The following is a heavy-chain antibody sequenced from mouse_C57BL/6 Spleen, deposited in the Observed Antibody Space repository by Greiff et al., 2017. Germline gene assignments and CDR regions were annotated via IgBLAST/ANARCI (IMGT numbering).Heavy chain of an antibody. CDR3: ARRYGNPYWYFDV. CDR2: ISSGSSTI. V-gene: IGHV5-17*01. CDR1: GFTFSDYG. D-gene: IGHD2-1*01. J-gene: IGHJ1*03. Sequence: EVQLVESGGGLVKPGGSLKLSCAASGFTFSDYGMHWVRQAPEKGLEWVAYISSGSSTIYYADTVKGRFTISRDNAKNTLFLQMTSLRSEDTAMYYCARRYGNPYWYFDVWGTGTTVTVSS.